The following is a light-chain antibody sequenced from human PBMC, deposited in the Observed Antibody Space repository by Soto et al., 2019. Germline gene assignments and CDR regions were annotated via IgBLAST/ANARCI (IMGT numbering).Light chain of an antibody. V-gene: IGKV1-12*01. Sequence: DIQVSQSPASVPPSLVDIVTITCRSGQHISTYLAWYQQKPGEAPKLLISAASSLGSGVPSRFSGSGSGTDFTLTISSLQPEDFATYYCQQANSFPFTFCGGTMVDIK. CDR1: QHISTY. CDR2: AAS. J-gene: IGKJ4*01. CDR3: QQANSFPFT.